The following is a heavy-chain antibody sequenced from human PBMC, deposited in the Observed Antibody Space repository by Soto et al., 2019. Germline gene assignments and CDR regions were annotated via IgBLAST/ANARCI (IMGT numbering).Heavy chain of an antibody. D-gene: IGHD3-9*01. J-gene: IGHJ4*02. CDR1: GFTFSDYY. V-gene: IGHV3-64*01. CDR2: ISGNGVNT. CDR3: ASGNSAHWF. Sequence: VQLVESGGDLVQPGGSLRLSCAASGFTFSDYYISWVRQAPGSGPEFVSSISGNGVNTYFGNSVKDRFTISRDNSKNAVYLQMGSPRAEDTAVYYCASGNSAHWFWGQATLLTVSS.